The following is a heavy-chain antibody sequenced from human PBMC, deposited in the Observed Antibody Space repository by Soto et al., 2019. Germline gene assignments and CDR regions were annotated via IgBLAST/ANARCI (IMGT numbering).Heavy chain of an antibody. J-gene: IGHJ6*02. Sequence: SCAASGFTFSDYYMSWIRQAPGKGLEWVSYISSSGSTIYYADSVKGRFTISRDNAKNSLYLQMNSLRAEDTAVYYCARGDSSGYYRYYYYYGMDVWGQGTTVTVSS. V-gene: IGHV3-11*01. CDR1: GFTFSDYY. CDR2: ISSSGSTI. D-gene: IGHD3-22*01. CDR3: ARGDSSGYYRYYYYYGMDV.